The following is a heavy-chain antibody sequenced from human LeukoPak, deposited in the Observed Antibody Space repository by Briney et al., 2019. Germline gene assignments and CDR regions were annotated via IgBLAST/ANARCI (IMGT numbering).Heavy chain of an antibody. CDR2: YYTSGST. CDR1: GGSISGYY. J-gene: IGHJ6*03. Sequence: SETLSLTCTVFGGSISGYYWSWIRQPAGKGLEWIGRYYTSGSTNYNPSLKSRVTMSVDKSKNQFSLKLTSVTAADTAVYYCPTDYYDSSGYYGRGGYYYMDVWGKGTTVTVSS. CDR3: PTDYYDSSGYYGRGGYYYMDV. V-gene: IGHV4-4*07. D-gene: IGHD3-22*01.